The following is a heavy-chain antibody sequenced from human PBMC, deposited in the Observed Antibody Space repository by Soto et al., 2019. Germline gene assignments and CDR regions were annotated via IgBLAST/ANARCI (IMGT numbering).Heavy chain of an antibody. J-gene: IGHJ4*02. CDR3: AKGGYCNSAACYGGVIDY. CDR1: GFTFTSYA. Sequence: DVHLLESGGGLAQPGGSLRLSCAASGFTFTSYAMNWVRQAPGKGLEWVSSITYSGDSTYYADSVKGRFTISRDNSKNTLFLEMNTLRADDTAIYYCAKGGYCNSAACYGGVIDYWGQGTLVAVSS. CDR2: ITYSGDST. V-gene: IGHV3-23*01. D-gene: IGHD2-2*01.